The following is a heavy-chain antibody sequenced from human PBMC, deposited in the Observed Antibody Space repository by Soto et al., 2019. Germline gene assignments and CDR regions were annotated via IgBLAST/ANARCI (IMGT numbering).Heavy chain of an antibody. CDR2: ISYDGSNK. CDR3: ARTFHDSSGLGW. Sequence: ESGGGVVQPGRSLRLSCAASGFTFSSYGMHWVRQAPGKGLEWVAVISYDGSNKYYADSVKGRFTISRDNSKNTLYLQMNSLRAEDTAVYYCARTFHDSSGLGWWGQGTLVTVSS. D-gene: IGHD3-22*01. CDR1: GFTFSSYG. J-gene: IGHJ4*02. V-gene: IGHV3-30*03.